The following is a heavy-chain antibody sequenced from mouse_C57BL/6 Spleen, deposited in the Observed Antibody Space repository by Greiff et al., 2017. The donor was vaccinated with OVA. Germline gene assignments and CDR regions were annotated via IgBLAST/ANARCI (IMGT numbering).Heavy chain of an antibody. Sequence: EVKLMESGGGLVQPGGSMKLSCVASGFTFSNYWMNWVRQSPEKGLEWVAQIRLKSDNYATHYAESVKGRFTISRDDSKSSVYLQMNNLRAEDTGIYYCTGQNYYYGRDVWGTGTTVTVSS. D-gene: IGHD1-1*01. CDR3: TGQNYYYGRDV. CDR2: IRLKSDNYAT. CDR1: GFTFSNYW. J-gene: IGHJ1*03. V-gene: IGHV6-3*01.